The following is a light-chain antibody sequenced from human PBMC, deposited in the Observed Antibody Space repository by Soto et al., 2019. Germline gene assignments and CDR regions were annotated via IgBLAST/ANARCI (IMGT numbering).Light chain of an antibody. Sequence: IVMTQTPLSLSVTPGQPASISCKSSQSLLHSYGNTYLFWYVQKPGEPPQLRIYEVSNRFSGVPDPFRVTGSGTDFTLKLSPVEAEDVGVYYGMPSIQRTKSFGPRTKV. V-gene: IGKV2D-29*01. CDR1: QSLLHSYGNTY. CDR3: MPSIQRTKS. J-gene: IGKJ3*01. CDR2: EVS.